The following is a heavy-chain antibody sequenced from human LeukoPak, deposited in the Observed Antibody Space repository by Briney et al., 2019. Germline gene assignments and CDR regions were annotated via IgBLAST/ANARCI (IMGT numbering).Heavy chain of an antibody. V-gene: IGHV1-2*02. CDR2: INPNSGGT. J-gene: IGHJ3*02. CDR3: ATWIGSITMVRGVQDAFDI. CDR1: GYTFTGYY. D-gene: IGHD3-10*01. Sequence: GASVKVSCKASGYTFTGYYMHWVRQAPGQGLEWMGWINPNSGGTNYAQKFQGRVTMTRDTSISTAYMELSRLRSEDTAVYYCATWIGSITMVRGVQDAFDIWGQGTMVTVSS.